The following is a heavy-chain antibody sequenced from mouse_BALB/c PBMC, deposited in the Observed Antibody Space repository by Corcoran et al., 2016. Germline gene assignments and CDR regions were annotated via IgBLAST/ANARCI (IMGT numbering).Heavy chain of an antibody. V-gene: IGHV8-12*01. Sequence: VTLKESGPGILPPSQTLSLTCSFSGFSLSTSGMGVSWIRQPSGTGLEWLAHIYWDDDKRYNPSLKSRLTISKDTSRNQVFLKITSVDTADTATYYCARRSGTGGAMDYWGQGTSVTVSS. D-gene: IGHD4-1*01. CDR3: ARRSGTGGAMDY. CDR2: IYWDDDK. J-gene: IGHJ4*01. CDR1: GFSLSTSGMG.